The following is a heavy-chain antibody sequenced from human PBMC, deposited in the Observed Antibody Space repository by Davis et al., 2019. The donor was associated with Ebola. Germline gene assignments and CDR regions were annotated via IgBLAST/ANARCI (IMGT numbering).Heavy chain of an antibody. V-gene: IGHV4-38-2*01. CDR2: IYHSGRT. CDR1: GYSISSGYY. D-gene: IGHD4-11*01. J-gene: IGHJ3*02. Sequence: PSETLSLTCAVSGYSISSGYYWGWIRQPPGKGLEWIGSIYHSGRTYYNPSLKSRVTISVDTSKNQFSLKLSSVTAADTAVYYCAGADYSNQEAFDIWGQGTMVTVSS. CDR3: AGADYSNQEAFDI.